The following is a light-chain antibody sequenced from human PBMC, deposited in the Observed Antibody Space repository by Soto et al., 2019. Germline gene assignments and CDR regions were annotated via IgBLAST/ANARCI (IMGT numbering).Light chain of an antibody. CDR1: QSISSY. V-gene: IGKV1-39*01. CDR2: AAS. J-gene: IGKJ5*01. Sequence: DIQITQSPSSLSASVGDRVTITCRASQSISSYLNWYQQKPGKAPKLLIYAASSLQSGVLSRFSGSGSGTDFTLTISSLQPEDFATDYCQQSYSTTITFGQGTRLEIK. CDR3: QQSYSTTIT.